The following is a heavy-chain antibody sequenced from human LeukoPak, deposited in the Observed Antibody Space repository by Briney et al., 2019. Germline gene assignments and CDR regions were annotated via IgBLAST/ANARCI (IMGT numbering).Heavy chain of an antibody. V-gene: IGHV1-2*02. CDR2: INPNSGGT. J-gene: IGHJ5*02. Sequence: GASVKVSCKASGYTLTGYYMHWVRQAPGQGLEWMGWINPNSGGTNYAQKFQGRVTMTRDTSISTAYMELSRLRSDDTAVYYCARDRGNYGDYVFWFDPWGQGTLVTVSS. D-gene: IGHD4-17*01. CDR1: GYTLTGYY. CDR3: ARDRGNYGDYVFWFDP.